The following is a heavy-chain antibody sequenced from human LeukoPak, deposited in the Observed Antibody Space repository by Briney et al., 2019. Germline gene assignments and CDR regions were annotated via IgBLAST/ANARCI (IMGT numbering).Heavy chain of an antibody. D-gene: IGHD5-24*01. J-gene: IGHJ4*02. Sequence: PSETLSLTCDVSGVSISSYWWSWVRKPAGKGLEWIGRICTTGRTNYSPSFQSRVTMSIDMSKNHFSLTLRSVTAADTAVYYCARAGYTISAFHSDFWGQGAPVTVSS. V-gene: IGHV4-4*07. CDR2: ICTTGRT. CDR3: ARAGYTISAFHSDF. CDR1: GVSISSYW.